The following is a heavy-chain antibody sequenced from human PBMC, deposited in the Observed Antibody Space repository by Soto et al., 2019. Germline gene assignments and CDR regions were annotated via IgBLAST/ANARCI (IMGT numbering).Heavy chain of an antibody. J-gene: IGHJ4*02. V-gene: IGHV4-4*07. D-gene: IGHD5-12*01. CDR3: AREGSYSAYNFTHGIQLCSFDF. Sequence: SEALSLTCPVSGGSINTFYWSWVRQPAGKGLEWIGRIFSSGSTIFNPSLESRVAMSVDTSKNHFSLNLSSVTAADMAVYYCAREGSYSAYNFTHGIQLCSFDFWGQGALVTVSS. CDR2: IFSSGST. CDR1: GGSINTFY.